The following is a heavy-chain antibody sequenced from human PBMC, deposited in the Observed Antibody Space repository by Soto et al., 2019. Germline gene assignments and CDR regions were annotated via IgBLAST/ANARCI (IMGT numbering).Heavy chain of an antibody. D-gene: IGHD1-26*01. CDR2: VDWDDDK. V-gene: IGHV2-70*01. CDR1: GFSLSTSGLC. Sequence: SGPTLVNPTQTLTLTCTFSGFSLSTSGLCVSWICQPPGKALEWLALVDWDDDKSYSAALKTRLTISKDPSKNQVVLTMTNMDRVDTATYFCARIRATGGSYLTYFDYWGQGTLVTVST. J-gene: IGHJ4*02. CDR3: ARIRATGGSYLTYFDY.